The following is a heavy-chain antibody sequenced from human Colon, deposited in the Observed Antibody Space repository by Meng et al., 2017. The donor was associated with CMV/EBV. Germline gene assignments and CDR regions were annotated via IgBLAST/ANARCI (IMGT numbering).Heavy chain of an antibody. V-gene: IGHV3-23*01. Sequence: GVLKISCAASGFTFSSHAMSWVRQAPGKGLEWVSGFSRGGENSYYADSVRGRFTISRDISKSTLYLQMDSLRAEDTALYYCAKGSTDGFNGLFDSWGQGALVTVSS. CDR1: GFTFSSHA. CDR2: FSRGGENS. J-gene: IGHJ4*02. D-gene: IGHD5-24*01. CDR3: AKGSTDGFNGLFDS.